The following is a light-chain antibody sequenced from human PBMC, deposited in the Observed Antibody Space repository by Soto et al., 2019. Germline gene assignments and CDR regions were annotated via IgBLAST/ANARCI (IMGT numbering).Light chain of an antibody. CDR3: GTCDSSLSAVV. Sequence: QSVLTQPPSVSAAPGQTVTIACSGSSSNIGNNYVSWYQQVPGTAPKLLIYDNNKRPSGIPNRFSGSTSGTSANLGITGLQTGDEADYYCGTCDSSLSAVVFGGGTKLTVL. J-gene: IGLJ2*01. CDR1: SSNIGNNY. V-gene: IGLV1-51*01. CDR2: DNN.